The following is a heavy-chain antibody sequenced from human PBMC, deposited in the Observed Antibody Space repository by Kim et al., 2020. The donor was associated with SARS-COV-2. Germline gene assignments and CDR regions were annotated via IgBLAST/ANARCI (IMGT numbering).Heavy chain of an antibody. J-gene: IGHJ6*02. CDR3: AKDTMVWVVHGMDV. CDR2: ISWDGGST. Sequence: GGSLRLSCAASGFTFDDYTMHWVRQAPGKGLEWVSLISWDGGSTYYADSVKGRFTISRDNSKNSLYLQMNSLRTEDTAVYYCAKDTMVWVVHGMDVWGQGTTVTVPS. CDR1: GFTFDDYT. V-gene: IGHV3-43*01. D-gene: IGHD3-10*01.